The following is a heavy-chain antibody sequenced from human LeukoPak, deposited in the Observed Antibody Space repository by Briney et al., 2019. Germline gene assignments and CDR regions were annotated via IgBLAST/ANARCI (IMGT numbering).Heavy chain of an antibody. CDR3: ARDWGQWLALDY. Sequence: GGSLRLSCTASGFSFSSYGMHWVRQAPGKGLEGVAVLWSDGSNKYYADSVKGRFTISRDNSKNTLYLQMNSLRAEDTAVYYCARDWGQWLALDYWGQGTLVTVSS. CDR2: LWSDGSNK. J-gene: IGHJ4*02. CDR1: GFSFSSYG. D-gene: IGHD6-19*01. V-gene: IGHV3-33*01.